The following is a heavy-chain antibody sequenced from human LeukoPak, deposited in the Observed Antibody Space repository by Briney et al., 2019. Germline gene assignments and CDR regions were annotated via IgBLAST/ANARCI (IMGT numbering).Heavy chain of an antibody. D-gene: IGHD4-23*01. V-gene: IGHV3-53*01. J-gene: IGHJ3*02. CDR3: ASPTVVTPEAFDI. Sequence: GGSLRLSCAASGFTVSSNYMSWVRQAPGKGLEWVSVIYSGGSTYYADSVKGRFTISRDNSKNTLYLQMNSLRAEDTAVYYCASPTVVTPEAFDIWGQGTWSPSLQ. CDR2: IYSGGST. CDR1: GFTVSSNY.